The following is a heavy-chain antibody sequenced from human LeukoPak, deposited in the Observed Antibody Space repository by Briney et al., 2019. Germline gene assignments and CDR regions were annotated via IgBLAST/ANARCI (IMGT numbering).Heavy chain of an antibody. V-gene: IGHV4-39*01. J-gene: IGHJ4*02. CDR1: GGSISGSSYY. D-gene: IGHD5-12*01. CDR2: IHYSGST. Sequence: PSETLSLTCTVSGGSISGSSYYLGWIRQTPGKGLEWIGTIHYSGSTYYSPSLKSRVTISVDTSKSRFSLKLSSVTAADTAVYYCRLQLNYDYWGQGTLVTVSS. CDR3: RLQLNYDY.